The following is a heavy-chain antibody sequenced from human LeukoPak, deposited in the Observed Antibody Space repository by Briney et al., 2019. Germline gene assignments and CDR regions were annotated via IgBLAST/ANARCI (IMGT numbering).Heavy chain of an antibody. J-gene: IGHJ4*02. D-gene: IGHD5-18*01. Sequence: PSETLSLTCTVSGGSISSSSYYWGWIRQPPGKGLEWIGSIYYSGSTYYNPSLKSRVTISVDTSKNQFSLKLSPVTAADTAVYYCARLDSYGYAFDYWGQGTLVTVSS. CDR1: GGSISSSSYY. CDR2: IYYSGST. V-gene: IGHV4-39*01. CDR3: ARLDSYGYAFDY.